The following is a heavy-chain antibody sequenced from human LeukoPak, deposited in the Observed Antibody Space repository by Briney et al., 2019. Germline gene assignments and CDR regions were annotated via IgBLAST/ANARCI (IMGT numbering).Heavy chain of an antibody. CDR2: ISYDGDNE. J-gene: IGHJ4*02. CDR1: GFTLSNFA. D-gene: IGHD6-6*01. CDR3: ARDSSHYLGSSDY. Sequence: GGSLSFSCAALGFTLSNFALHWVRQAPGKGLEWVAVISYDGDNEYYADSMEGRFTISRDNTKNTLNLQMNGLRDEDTAIYYCARDSSHYLGSSDYWGQGALVTVSS. V-gene: IGHV3-30-3*01.